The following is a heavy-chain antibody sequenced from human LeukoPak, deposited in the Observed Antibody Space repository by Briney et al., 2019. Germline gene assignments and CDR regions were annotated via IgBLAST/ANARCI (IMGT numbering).Heavy chain of an antibody. CDR3: ARDRGSEDPFRFLEWLSQPPYGMDV. J-gene: IGHJ6*02. CDR2: ISLSGYT. CDR1: GGSITTTNY. Sequence: SETLSLTCGVSGGSITTTNYWSWVRQSPGRGLEWIGEISLSGYTGFNPSLRGRVTMSLDESKNHLSLTLTSVTAADTAVYYCARDRGSEDPFRFLEWLSQPPYGMDVWGQGTTVTVSS. V-gene: IGHV4-4*02. D-gene: IGHD3-3*01.